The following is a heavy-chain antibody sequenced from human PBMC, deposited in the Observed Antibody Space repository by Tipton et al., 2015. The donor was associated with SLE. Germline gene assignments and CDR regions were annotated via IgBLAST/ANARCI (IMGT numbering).Heavy chain of an antibody. CDR3: AGGTGAYFDH. V-gene: IGHV3-30*02. Sequence: SLRLSCAASGFTYSGYAMHWVRQAPGKGLGWVAFIRAYGSNKDYADSVKGRFTISRDNSKNTLYLQMNRLRVEDTAVYYCAGGTGAYFDHWGQGTLVTVSS. J-gene: IGHJ4*02. D-gene: IGHD3-16*01. CDR2: IRAYGSNK. CDR1: GFTYSGYA.